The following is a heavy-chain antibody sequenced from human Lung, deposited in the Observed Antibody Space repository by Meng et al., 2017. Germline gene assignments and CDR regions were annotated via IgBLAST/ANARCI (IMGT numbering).Heavy chain of an antibody. CDR1: GGSFSDYY. J-gene: IGHJ4*02. Sequence: QVQLQQVGAGLLKASETLSLTCVVSGGSFSDYYWSWIRQPPGKGLEWIGEINHNGSTNYNPSLESRATISVDTSQNNLSLKLSSVTAADSAVYYCARGPTTMAHDFDYWGQGTLVTVFS. D-gene: IGHD4-11*01. CDR2: INHNGST. CDR3: ARGPTTMAHDFDY. V-gene: IGHV4-34*01.